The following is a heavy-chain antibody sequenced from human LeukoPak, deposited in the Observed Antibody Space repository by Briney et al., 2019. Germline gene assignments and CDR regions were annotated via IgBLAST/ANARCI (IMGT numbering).Heavy chain of an antibody. CDR1: GFTFSTYN. CDR2: ISSSSSTI. V-gene: IGHV3-48*02. D-gene: IGHD5-24*01. Sequence: PGGSLRLSCAAPGFTFSTYNMNWVRQAPGKGLEWVSYISSSSSTIYYADSVKGRFTISRDNAKNSLYLQMNSLRDEDTAVYYCARASFYNVMRPDYWGQGTLVTVSS. J-gene: IGHJ4*02. CDR3: ARASFYNVMRPDY.